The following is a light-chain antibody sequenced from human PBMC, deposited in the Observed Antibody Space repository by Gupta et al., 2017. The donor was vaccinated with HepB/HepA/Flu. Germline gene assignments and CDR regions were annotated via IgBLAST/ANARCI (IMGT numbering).Light chain of an antibody. J-gene: IGKJ5*01. CDR3: QQYSSWPPIT. CDR1: QSISTN. CDR2: DAS. V-gene: IGKV3-11*01. Sequence: FVFTQSPATVSLAPVERATLSCRASQSISTNLAWYQQKPGQAPRLLIHDASNRATGIPARFSGSGSGTDFTLTSSSLKPEDFAVYYCQQYSSWPPITFGQGTQLEIK.